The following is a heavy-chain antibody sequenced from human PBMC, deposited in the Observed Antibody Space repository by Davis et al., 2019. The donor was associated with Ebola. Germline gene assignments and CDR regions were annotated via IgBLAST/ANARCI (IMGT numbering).Heavy chain of an antibody. CDR1: GYTFTSYD. CDR2: MNPNSGNT. J-gene: IGHJ6*02. CDR3: ARGPGKDGFWSGYYQLYYYYGMDV. V-gene: IGHV1-8*03. D-gene: IGHD3-3*01. Sequence: ASVKVSCKASGYTFTSYDINWVRQATGQGLEWMGWMNPNSGNTGYAQKFQGRVTITRNTSISTAYMELSSLRSEDTAVYYCARGPGKDGFWSGYYQLYYYYGMDVWGQGTTVTVSS.